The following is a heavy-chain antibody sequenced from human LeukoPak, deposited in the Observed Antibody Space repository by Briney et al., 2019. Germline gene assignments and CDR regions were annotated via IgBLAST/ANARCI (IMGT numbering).Heavy chain of an antibody. V-gene: IGHV3-23*01. CDR2: ISDSGCST. CDR1: ELTFNYYG. J-gene: IGHJ4*02. CDR3: ARAKPKNMVRGLIMRRESRYYFDY. D-gene: IGHD3-10*01. Sequence: GGSLRLSCAASELTFNYYGMSWVRQAPGKGLEWVSGISDSGCSTYYADSVKGRFTISRDNSKSTLYIQMNSLRAEDTAVYYCARAKPKNMVRGLIMRRESRYYFDYWGQGTLVTVSS.